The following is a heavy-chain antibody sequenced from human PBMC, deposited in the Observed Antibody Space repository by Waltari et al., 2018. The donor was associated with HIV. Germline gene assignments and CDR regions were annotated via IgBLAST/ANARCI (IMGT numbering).Heavy chain of an antibody. CDR1: GFPFSNYG. D-gene: IGHD6-13*01. CDR3: VKEHQYSHSWYSYYGMDV. Sequence: EVQVLESGGALVQPGGSLRLSCAAYGFPFSNYGMSWVRQAPGKGLEWVSTISGSGGSTYYADSVKGRFTVSRDNSKNTLYLQMNSLRAEDTAVYFCVKEHQYSHSWYSYYGMDVWGQGTTVTVSS. J-gene: IGHJ6*02. V-gene: IGHV3-23*01. CDR2: ISGSGGST.